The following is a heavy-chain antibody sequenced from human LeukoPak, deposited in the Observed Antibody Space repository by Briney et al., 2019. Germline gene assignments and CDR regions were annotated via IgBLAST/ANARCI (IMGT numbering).Heavy chain of an antibody. CDR1: GFTFSTYS. J-gene: IGHJ4*02. Sequence: GGSLRLSCAASGFTFSTYSMNWVRQAPGKGLEWVSSISRSSTYIYYADSVKGRFPISRDDAKNSLYLQMNSLRAEDTAVYYCARVRSDFWTAVAYWGQGTLVSVSS. D-gene: IGHD3/OR15-3a*01. CDR3: ARVRSDFWTAVAY. CDR2: ISRSSTYI. V-gene: IGHV3-21*01.